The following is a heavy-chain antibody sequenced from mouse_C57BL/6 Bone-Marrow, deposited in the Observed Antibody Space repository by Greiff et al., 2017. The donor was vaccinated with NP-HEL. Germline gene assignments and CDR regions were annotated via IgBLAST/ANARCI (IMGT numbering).Heavy chain of an antibody. CDR1: GFTFSDYG. Sequence: EVQRVESGGGLVKPGGSLKLSCAASGFTFSDYGMHWVRQAPEKGLEWVAYISSGSSTIYYADTVKGRFTISRDNAKNTLFLQMTSLRSEDTAMYYCASPITTVVPNYAMDYWGQGTSVTVSS. D-gene: IGHD1-1*01. CDR2: ISSGSSTI. J-gene: IGHJ4*01. CDR3: ASPITTVVPNYAMDY. V-gene: IGHV5-17*01.